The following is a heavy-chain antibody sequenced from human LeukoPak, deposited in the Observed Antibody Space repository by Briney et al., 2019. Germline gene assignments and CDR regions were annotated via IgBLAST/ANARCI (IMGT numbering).Heavy chain of an antibody. CDR2: IKSKTVGGTT. CDR1: GFTFSNAW. Sequence: GGSLRLSCAASGFTFSNAWMSWVRQAPGKGLEWVGRIKSKTVGGTTDYAAPVKGTFTISRDDSKNTLYLQMNSLKTEDTAVYYCTTWPAAHRNFDYWGQGTLVTVSS. D-gene: IGHD2-2*01. CDR3: TTWPAAHRNFDY. V-gene: IGHV3-15*01. J-gene: IGHJ4*02.